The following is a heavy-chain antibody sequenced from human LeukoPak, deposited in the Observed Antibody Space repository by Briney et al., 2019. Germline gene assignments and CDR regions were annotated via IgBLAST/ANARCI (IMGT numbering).Heavy chain of an antibody. Sequence: PGGSLRLSCEASGFTLSDYAMTWVRQAPGKGLEWVSEITGSGISTYYADSVKGRFTISRDNSKNTLYLQMNSLRAEDTAVYYCAREHFDFDYWGQGTLVTVSS. CDR3: AREHFDFDY. CDR1: GFTLSDYA. J-gene: IGHJ4*02. CDR2: ITGSGIST. D-gene: IGHD2/OR15-2a*01. V-gene: IGHV3-23*01.